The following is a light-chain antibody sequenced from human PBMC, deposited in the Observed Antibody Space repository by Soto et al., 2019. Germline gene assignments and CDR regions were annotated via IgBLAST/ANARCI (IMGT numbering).Light chain of an antibody. V-gene: IGLV2-14*01. CDR1: SSDVGGYNY. Sequence: QSALTQPASVSGSPGQSITISCTGTSSDVGGYNYVSWYQQHPGKAPKLMIYDVSNRPSGVSNRFSGSKSGNTASLTISGLQAEDEGDYHCSSYTSSSTWVFGGGTQLTVL. J-gene: IGLJ3*02. CDR2: DVS. CDR3: SSYTSSSTWV.